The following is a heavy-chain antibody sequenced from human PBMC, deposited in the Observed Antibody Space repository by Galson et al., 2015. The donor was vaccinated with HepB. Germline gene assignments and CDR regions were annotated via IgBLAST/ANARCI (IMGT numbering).Heavy chain of an antibody. CDR1: GFAFRQYI. CDR2: ISAGGSST. J-gene: IGHJ4*02. Sequence: SLRLSCAASGFAFRQYIMSWVRQAPGKGLEWVSGISAGGSSTYYADSVKGRFAISRDDASNSLFLHMDSLREEDTAVYFCARGRGDSLDYWGQGSLVTVSS. D-gene: IGHD2-21*02. V-gene: IGHV3-23*01. CDR3: ARGRGDSLDY.